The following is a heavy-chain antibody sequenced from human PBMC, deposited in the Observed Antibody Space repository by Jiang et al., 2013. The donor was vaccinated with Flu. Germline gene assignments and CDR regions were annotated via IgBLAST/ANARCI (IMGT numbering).Heavy chain of an antibody. CDR2: ISSSSSYI. V-gene: IGHV3-21*01. CDR3: ARVRATVTTRDAFDI. J-gene: IGHJ3*02. CDR1: GFTFSSYS. Sequence: RLSCAASGFTFSSYSMNWVRQAPGKGLEWVSSISSSSSYIYYADSVKGRFTISRDNAKNSLYLQMNSLRAEDTAVYYCARVRATVTTRDAFDIWGQGTMVTVSS. D-gene: IGHD4-17*01.